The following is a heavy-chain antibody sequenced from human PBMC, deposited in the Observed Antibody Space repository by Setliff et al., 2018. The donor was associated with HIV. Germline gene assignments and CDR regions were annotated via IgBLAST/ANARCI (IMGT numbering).Heavy chain of an antibody. Sequence: SETLSLTCTVSGASISSGNYHWSWIRQPAGKGLEWIGRLYSSGSTNFNPSLKSRVSISVDRSKNQFFLRLTSVTAADTAMYYCARVSRLHPFDPWGQGTLVTVSS. CDR3: ARVSRLHPFDP. V-gene: IGHV4-61*02. CDR1: GASISSGNYH. D-gene: IGHD2-15*01. J-gene: IGHJ5*02. CDR2: LYSSGST.